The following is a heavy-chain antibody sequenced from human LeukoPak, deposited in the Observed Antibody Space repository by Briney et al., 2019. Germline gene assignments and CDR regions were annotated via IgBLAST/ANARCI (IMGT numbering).Heavy chain of an antibody. CDR3: ARDNPDYDFGWFDP. J-gene: IGHJ5*02. V-gene: IGHV4-30-2*01. D-gene: IGHD3-3*01. CDR2: IYHSGST. CDR1: GGSISSGGYS. Sequence: SETLSLTCAVSGGSISSGGYSWSWIRQPPGKGLEWIGYIYHSGSTYYNPSLKSRVTISVDRSKNQFSLKLSSVTAADTAVYYCARDNPDYDFGWFDPWGQGTLVTVSS.